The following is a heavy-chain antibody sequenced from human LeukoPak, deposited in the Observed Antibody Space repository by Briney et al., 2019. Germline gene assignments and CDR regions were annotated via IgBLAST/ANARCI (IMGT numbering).Heavy chain of an antibody. CDR3: ARVHGGTMVRANWFDP. CDR2: INTNTGNP. V-gene: IGHV7-4-1*02. CDR1: GYTFTSYA. J-gene: IGHJ5*02. Sequence: GASVKVSCKASGYTFTSYAMNWVRQAPGQGLEWMGWINTNTGNPTYAQGFTGRFVFSLDTSVSTAYLQISSLKAEDTAVYYCARVHGGTMVRANWFDPWGQGTLVTVSS. D-gene: IGHD3-10*01.